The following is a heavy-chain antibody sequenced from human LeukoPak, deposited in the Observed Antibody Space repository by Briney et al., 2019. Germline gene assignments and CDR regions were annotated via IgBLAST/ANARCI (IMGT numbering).Heavy chain of an antibody. J-gene: IGHJ4*02. Sequence: PSETLSLTCTVSGGSISSYYWSWIRQPAGKGLECIGRIYTSGSTNYNPSLKSRVTMSVDTSKNQFSLKLSSATAADTAVYYCARGPYYYDSSGTFDSWGQGTLVTVSS. V-gene: IGHV4-4*07. CDR1: GGSISSYY. D-gene: IGHD3-22*01. CDR3: ARGPYYYDSSGTFDS. CDR2: IYTSGST.